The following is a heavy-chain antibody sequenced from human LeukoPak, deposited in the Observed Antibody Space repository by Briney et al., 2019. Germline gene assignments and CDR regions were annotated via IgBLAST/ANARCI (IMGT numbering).Heavy chain of an antibody. J-gene: IGHJ4*02. CDR2: ISGDGGST. V-gene: IGHV3-43*02. CDR3: AKDPIAAAGMYYFDY. CDR1: GFTFDDSA. D-gene: IGHD6-13*01. Sequence: SGGSLRLSCAASGFTFDDSAMHWVRQAPGKGLEWVSLISGDGGSTYYADSVKGRFTISRDNSKNSLYLQMNSPRTEDTALYYCAKDPIAAAGMYYFDYWGKGTLVSVSS.